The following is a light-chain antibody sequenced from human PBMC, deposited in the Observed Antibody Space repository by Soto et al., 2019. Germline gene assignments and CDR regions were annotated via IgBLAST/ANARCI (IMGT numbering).Light chain of an antibody. CDR3: QQSYHAPDT. CDR2: DAS. Sequence: DIQMTQSPSTLSASVGDRVTITCRASQSITNRLAWYQQKPGKAPKVLIYDASSLESGVPSRFSGSGSGTDFTLTISSLQAEDVAVYYCQQSYHAPDTFGQGTKLEIK. CDR1: QSITNR. V-gene: IGKV1-5*01. J-gene: IGKJ2*01.